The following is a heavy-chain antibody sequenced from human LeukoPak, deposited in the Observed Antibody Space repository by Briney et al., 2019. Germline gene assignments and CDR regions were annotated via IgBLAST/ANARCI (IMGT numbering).Heavy chain of an antibody. V-gene: IGHV3-30*18. CDR3: AKPSSTFAWLLWLDY. J-gene: IGHJ4*02. CDR1: GFTFSSYG. D-gene: IGHD3-9*01. CDR2: ISYDGSNK. Sequence: GRSLRLSCAASGFTFSSYGMHWVRQAPGKGLEWVAVISYDGSNKYYADSVKGRFTISRDNSKNTLYLQMNSLRAEDTAVYYCAKPSSTFAWLLWLDYWGQGPLVTVSS.